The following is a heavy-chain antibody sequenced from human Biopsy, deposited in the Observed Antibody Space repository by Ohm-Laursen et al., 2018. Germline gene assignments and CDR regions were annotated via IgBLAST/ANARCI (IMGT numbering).Heavy chain of an antibody. D-gene: IGHD2-15*01. Sequence: SLRLSCAASGFTFNTYAMTWVRQAPGKGLEWVSGLSGSGGSTFYADSVRGRFTISRDNSENTLYLQMNSLGAEDTAVYYCAKGQVVVGAFDIWGQGTVVTVSS. CDR3: AKGQVVVGAFDI. V-gene: IGHV3-23*01. J-gene: IGHJ3*02. CDR2: LSGSGGST. CDR1: GFTFNTYA.